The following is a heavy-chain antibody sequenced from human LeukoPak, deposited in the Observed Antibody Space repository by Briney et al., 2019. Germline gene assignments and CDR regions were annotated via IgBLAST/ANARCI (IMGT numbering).Heavy chain of an antibody. CDR3: ARGRLSSITMVRGVTPVYYFDY. V-gene: IGHV4-34*01. J-gene: IGHJ4*02. D-gene: IGHD3-10*01. Sequence: NPSETLSLTCAVYGGSFSGYYWSWIRQPPGKGLEWIGEINHSGSTNYNPSLKSRVTISVDTSKNQFSLKLSSVTAADTAVYYCARGRLSSITMVRGVTPVYYFDYWGQGTLVTVSS. CDR2: INHSGST. CDR1: GGSFSGYY.